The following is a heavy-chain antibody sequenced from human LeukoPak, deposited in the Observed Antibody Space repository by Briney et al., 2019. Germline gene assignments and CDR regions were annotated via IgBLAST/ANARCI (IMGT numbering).Heavy chain of an antibody. J-gene: IGHJ4*02. CDR2: VSYSGST. CDR1: GGSISSYY. D-gene: IGHD3-10*01. CDR3: ARGGFFLDY. V-gene: IGHV4-59*01. Sequence: SETLSLTCTVSGGSISSYYWSWIRQPPGKGLEWIGYVSYSGSTNYDPSLKSRVTISVDTSKNQLSLKLSSVTAADTAVYYCARGGFFLDYWGQGTLVTVSS.